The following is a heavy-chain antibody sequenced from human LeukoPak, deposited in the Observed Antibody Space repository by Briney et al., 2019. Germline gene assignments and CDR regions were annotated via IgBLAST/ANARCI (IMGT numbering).Heavy chain of an antibody. CDR3: ARAEINDYNRY. D-gene: IGHD4-11*01. Sequence: SETLSLTCSVSGYSIRSGYPWGWIRQAPGKGLEWICSITYSGRTYDNPSLKSRVTISIDTSTNPICLKLRSTAAADTAHYYCARAEINDYNRYWGQGILVIVSS. J-gene: IGHJ4*02. CDR2: ITYSGRT. V-gene: IGHV4-38-2*01. CDR1: GYSIRSGYP.